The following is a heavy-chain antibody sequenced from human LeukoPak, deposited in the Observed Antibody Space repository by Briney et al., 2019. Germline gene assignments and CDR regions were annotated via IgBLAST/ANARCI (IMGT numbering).Heavy chain of an antibody. V-gene: IGHV4-59*08. CDR3: ARHAYYYDSSGYLPYYFDY. CDR1: GGSISSYY. Sequence: SETLSLTCTVSGGSISSYYWSWIRQPPGKGLEWIGYIYYSGSTNYNPSLKSRVTISVDPSKNQFSLKLRFVTAADTAVYYCARHAYYYDSSGYLPYYFDYWGQGTLVTVSS. D-gene: IGHD3-22*01. J-gene: IGHJ4*02. CDR2: IYYSGST.